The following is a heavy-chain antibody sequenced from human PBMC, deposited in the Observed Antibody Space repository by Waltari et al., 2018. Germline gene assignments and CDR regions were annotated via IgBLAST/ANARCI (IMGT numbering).Heavy chain of an antibody. CDR2: MYDSGGS. Sequence: QVQLKESGPGLVKSSETLSLTCTASGSSITNYSWSWIRQSPGKGLEFIGYMYDSGGSYFNPSLEGGVSISVDTSKNQFSLNLRSTTAADTAVYYCATFWGSRFDFWGQGALVTVSS. CDR1: GSSITNYS. D-gene: IGHD3-16*01. V-gene: IGHV4-59*03. J-gene: IGHJ4*02. CDR3: ATFWGSRFDF.